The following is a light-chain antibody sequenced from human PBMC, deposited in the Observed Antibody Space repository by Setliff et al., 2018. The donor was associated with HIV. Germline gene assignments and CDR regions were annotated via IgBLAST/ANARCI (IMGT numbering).Light chain of an antibody. CDR3: CSFAGSNTQV. V-gene: IGLV2-23*02. CDR2: EVR. Sequence: QSVLTQPASVSGSPGQSITIFCTGTSSDVGGYNLVSWYQHHPDKAPKLIIYEVRERPSGVSNRFSGSKSGNTASLTISGLQAEDEADYYCCSFAGSNTQVFGPGTKVTVL. CDR1: SSDVGGYNL. J-gene: IGLJ1*01.